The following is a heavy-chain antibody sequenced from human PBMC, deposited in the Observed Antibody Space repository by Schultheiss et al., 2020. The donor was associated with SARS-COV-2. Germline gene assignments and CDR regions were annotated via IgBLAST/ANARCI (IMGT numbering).Heavy chain of an antibody. J-gene: IGHJ4*02. CDR3: AKDALWEDSSSSRFDY. CDR2: IYYSGST. Sequence: SETLSLTCTVSGGSISSGYYWGWIRQPPGKGLEWIGYIYYSGSTNYNPSLKSRVTISVDTSKNQFSLKLSSVTAADTAVYYCAKDALWEDSSSSRFDYWGQGTLVTVSS. V-gene: IGHV4-61*01. D-gene: IGHD6-6*01. CDR1: GGSISSGYY.